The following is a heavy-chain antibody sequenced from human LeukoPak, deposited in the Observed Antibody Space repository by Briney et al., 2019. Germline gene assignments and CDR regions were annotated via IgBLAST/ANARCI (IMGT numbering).Heavy chain of an antibody. CDR2: INPNSGGT. CDR1: GYTFTSYY. Sequence: EASVKVSCKASGYTFTSYYMHWVRQAPGQGLEWMGWINPNSGGTNYAQKFQGRVTMTRDTSISTAYMELSRLRSDDTAVYYCARVYCGGDCFINWFDPWGQGTLVTVSS. D-gene: IGHD2-21*02. V-gene: IGHV1-2*02. CDR3: ARVYCGGDCFINWFDP. J-gene: IGHJ5*02.